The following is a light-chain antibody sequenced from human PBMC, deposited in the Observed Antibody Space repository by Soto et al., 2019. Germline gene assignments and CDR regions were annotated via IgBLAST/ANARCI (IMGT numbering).Light chain of an antibody. Sequence: EIVMPHSPATLSVSPLERATLSVRASQSVSSNLAWYQQKPGQAPRLLIYGASTRATGIPARFSGSGSGTEFTLTISSLQSEDFAVYYCQQYDNWPPTFGQGTRLEIK. CDR1: QSVSSN. CDR3: QQYDNWPPT. J-gene: IGKJ5*01. CDR2: GAS. V-gene: IGKV3-15*01.